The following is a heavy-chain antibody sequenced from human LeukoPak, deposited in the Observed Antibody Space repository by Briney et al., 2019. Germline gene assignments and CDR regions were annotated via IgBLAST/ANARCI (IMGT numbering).Heavy chain of an antibody. CDR2: IYYSGST. CDR3: GRVCSGGLDY. J-gene: IGHJ4*02. CDR1: GGSISSYC. V-gene: IGHV4-59*01. Sequence: SETLSLTCTVSGGSISSYCWSWIRQPPGKGLEWIGYIYYSGSTNYNPSLKSRVTISVDTSKNQFSLKLSSVTAADTDVYYCGRVCSGGLDYWGQGTLVTVSS. D-gene: IGHD1-26*01.